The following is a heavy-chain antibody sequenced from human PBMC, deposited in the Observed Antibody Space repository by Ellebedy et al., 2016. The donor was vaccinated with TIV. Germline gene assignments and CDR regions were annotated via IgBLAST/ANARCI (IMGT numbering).Heavy chain of an antibody. J-gene: IGHJ6*02. CDR3: ARKDHYNYGMDV. Sequence: ASVKVSCKASGYTFTTYGIYWVRQAPGQRLEWMGRINVGNGNTKYSQKFQGRVTITRDTFASTAYMEVSSLRSEDTAVYYCARKDHYNYGMDVWGQGTTVTVSS. V-gene: IGHV1-3*01. D-gene: IGHD2-15*01. CDR1: GYTFTTYG. CDR2: INVGNGNT.